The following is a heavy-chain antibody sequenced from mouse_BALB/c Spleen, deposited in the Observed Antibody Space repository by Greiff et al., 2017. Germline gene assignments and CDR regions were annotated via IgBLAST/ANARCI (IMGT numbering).Heavy chain of an antibody. CDR3: AREGAMDY. Sequence: QVQLQQPGAELVKPGTSVKLSCKASGYNFTSYWINWVKLRPGQGLEWIGDIYPGSGSTNYNEKFKSKATLTVDTSSSTAYMQLSSLASEDSALYCCAREGAMDYWGQGTSVTVSS. V-gene: IGHV1-55*01. CDR1: GYNFTSYW. J-gene: IGHJ4*01. CDR2: IYPGSGST.